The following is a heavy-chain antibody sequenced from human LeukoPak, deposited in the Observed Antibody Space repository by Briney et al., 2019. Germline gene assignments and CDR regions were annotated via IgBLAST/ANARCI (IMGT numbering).Heavy chain of an antibody. CDR2: MYHSGRT. J-gene: IGHJ4*02. CDR1: GGSISSGYY. Sequence: PSQTLSLTCTVSGGSISSGYYWGWIRQPPGKGLEWIGSMYHSGRTSYNPSLKSRVTISVHTSKNQLSLKLNSVTAADTAVYYCARSDFWSGFDYWGQGTLVTVSS. D-gene: IGHD3-3*01. V-gene: IGHV4-38-2*02. CDR3: ARSDFWSGFDY.